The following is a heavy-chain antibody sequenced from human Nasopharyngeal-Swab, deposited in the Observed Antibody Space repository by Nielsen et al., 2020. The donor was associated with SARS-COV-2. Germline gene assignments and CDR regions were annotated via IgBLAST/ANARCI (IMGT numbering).Heavy chain of an antibody. CDR1: NGSFIGYY. D-gene: IGHD2-15*01. CDR3: ARRHRSCGGSACPIDY. J-gene: IGHJ4*02. CDR2: INHAGTT. V-gene: IGHV4-34*01. Sequence: SETLSLTCGVHNGSFIGYYWTWIRQPPGKGLEWIGEINHAGTTNYTPSLKSRVTMSVDTSKNQFSLKVNSVTAADTAVYYCARRHRSCGGSACPIDYWGQGALVTVSS.